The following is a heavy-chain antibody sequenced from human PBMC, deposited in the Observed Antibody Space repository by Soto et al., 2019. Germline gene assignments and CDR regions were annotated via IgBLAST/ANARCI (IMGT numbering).Heavy chain of an antibody. J-gene: IGHJ4*02. CDR2: ISPDDGNT. CDR1: GYTFSSYT. Sequence: ASVKVSCKTSGYTFSSYTIAWVRQAPGHGLEWLGWISPDDGNTEYEQKFQGRVTMTADTLTNNAYMELRSLKYDDTAVYYCARVEAPFGESLHWGQGTPVTVSS. V-gene: IGHV1-18*01. CDR3: ARVEAPFGESLH. D-gene: IGHD3-10*01.